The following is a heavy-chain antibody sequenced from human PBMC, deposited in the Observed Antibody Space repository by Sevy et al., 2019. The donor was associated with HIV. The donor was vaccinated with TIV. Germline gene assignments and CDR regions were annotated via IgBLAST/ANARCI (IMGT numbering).Heavy chain of an antibody. V-gene: IGHV3-74*01. Sequence: GGSLRLSCTASGFTFSNFWMHWVRQAPGKGLGWVAHVKYDGSVTDYADSVQGRFTISRDNAKDTLYLQVRGLGAEDTAVYYCTRAASGAAFDYWGQGTLVTVSS. CDR1: GFTFSNFW. J-gene: IGHJ4*02. CDR3: TRAASGAAFDY. CDR2: VKYDGSVT.